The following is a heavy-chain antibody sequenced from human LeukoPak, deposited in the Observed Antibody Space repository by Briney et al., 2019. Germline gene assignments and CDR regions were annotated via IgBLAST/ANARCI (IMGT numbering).Heavy chain of an antibody. CDR2: IYYSGNT. D-gene: IGHD5-24*01. V-gene: IGHV4-39*01. CDR1: GGSPTSITYD. J-gene: IGHJ4*02. Sequence: LGTLSPTSTLSGGSPTSITYDWGSIRHPPGEGLGWIGSIYYSGNTYYNPSLRSRVTISVDTSKNQFSLKLSSVTAADTAVYYCACQPRRWVQSPFDSWDQGTLITVSS. CDR3: ACQPRRWVQSPFDS.